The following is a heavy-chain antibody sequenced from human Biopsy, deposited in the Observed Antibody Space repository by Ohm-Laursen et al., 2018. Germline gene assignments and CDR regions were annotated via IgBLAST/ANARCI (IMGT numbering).Heavy chain of an antibody. CDR1: GFSLNTRGMS. CDR3: ARIPILVVPAAIVYRHRRHLQGLDV. Sequence: TQTLTLTRTLSGFSLNTRGMSVTWIRQPPGKALEWLARIDWDDAKFYRESLKTWLTISKGTSENHVVLTLSDVAPVDTATYYCARIPILVVPAAIVYRHRRHLQGLDVWGQGTTVIVSS. CDR2: IDWDDAK. D-gene: IGHD2-2*02. V-gene: IGHV2-70*16. J-gene: IGHJ6*02.